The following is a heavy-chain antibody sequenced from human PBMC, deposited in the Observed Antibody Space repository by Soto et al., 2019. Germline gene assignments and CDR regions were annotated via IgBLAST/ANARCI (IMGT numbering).Heavy chain of an antibody. V-gene: IGHV1-69*01. CDR1: GGTFSSYA. CDR3: ERGDGYNYGYFDY. CDR2: IIPIFGTA. Sequence: QVQLVQSGAEVKKPGSSVKVSCKASGGTFSSYAISWVRQAPGQGLEWMGGIIPIFGTANYAQKFQGRVTITADESTSTAYMELSSLRYEDTSVYYCERGDGYNYGYFDYWGQGTLFNVSS. D-gene: IGHD5-12*01. J-gene: IGHJ4*02.